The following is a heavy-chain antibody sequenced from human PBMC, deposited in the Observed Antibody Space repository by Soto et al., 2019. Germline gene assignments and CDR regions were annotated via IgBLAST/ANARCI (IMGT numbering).Heavy chain of an antibody. CDR2: IYYSGST. Sequence: PSETLSLTCTVSGGYYWSWIRQHPGKGLEWIGYIYYSGSTYYNPSLKSRVTISVDTSKNQFSLKLSSVTAADTAVYYCARSIAVAGNFDYWGQGTLVTVSS. J-gene: IGHJ4*02. CDR3: ARSIAVAGNFDY. D-gene: IGHD6-19*01. CDR1: GGYY. V-gene: IGHV4-31*03.